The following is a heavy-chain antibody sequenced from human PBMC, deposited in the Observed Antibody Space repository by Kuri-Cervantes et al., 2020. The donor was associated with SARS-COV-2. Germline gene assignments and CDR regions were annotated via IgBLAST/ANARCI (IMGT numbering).Heavy chain of an antibody. CDR1: GGSISSHY. CDR2: IYYSGST. D-gene: IGHD3-22*01. J-gene: IGHJ3*02. CDR3: ARDRIDSSGYLDAFDI. V-gene: IGHV4-59*11. Sequence: SETLSLTCTVSGGSISSHYWSWIRQPPGKGLEWIGYIYYSGSTNYNPSLKSRVTISVDTSKNQFSLKLSSVTAADTAVYYCARDRIDSSGYLDAFDIWGQGTMVTVSS.